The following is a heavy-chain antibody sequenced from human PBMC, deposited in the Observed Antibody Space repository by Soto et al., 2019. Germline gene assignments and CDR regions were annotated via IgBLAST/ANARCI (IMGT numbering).Heavy chain of an antibody. CDR3: ARMYSSGSGWFHP. CDR1: GYSITAGGYY. V-gene: IGHV4-31*03. D-gene: IGHD6-19*01. CDR2: FYSSGSI. J-gene: IGHJ5*02. Sequence: LSLTCFVSGYSITAGGYYWSWIRHHPGKGLEWIGSFYSSGSIIYNPSLRSRVSISGDTSSNQFSMSLTSVTAADTARYYCARMYSSGSGWFHPWGQGXLVTVSS.